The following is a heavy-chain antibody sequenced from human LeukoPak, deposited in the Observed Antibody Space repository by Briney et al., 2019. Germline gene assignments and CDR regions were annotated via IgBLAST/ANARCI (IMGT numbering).Heavy chain of an antibody. J-gene: IGHJ4*02. CDR3: ARGDAAAGLDY. V-gene: IGHV4-39*07. CDR1: GGSISSSSYY. CDR2: IYYSGST. Sequence: SETLSLTCTVSGGSISSSSYYWGWIRQPPGKGLEWIGSIYYSGSTYYNPSLKSRVTISVDTSKNQFSLKLSSVTAADTAVYYCARGDAAAGLDYWGQGTLVTVSS. D-gene: IGHD6-13*01.